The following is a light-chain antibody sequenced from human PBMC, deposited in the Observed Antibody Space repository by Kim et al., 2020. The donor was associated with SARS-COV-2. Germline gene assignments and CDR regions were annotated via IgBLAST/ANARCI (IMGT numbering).Light chain of an antibody. J-gene: IGLJ2*01. CDR3: QPWDSSTVL. CDR2: QDS. CDR1: KLGDKY. V-gene: IGLV3-1*01. Sequence: SYELTQPPSVSVSPGQTASITCSGDKLGDKYACWYQQKPGQSPVLVIYQDSKRPSGIPERFSGSNSGNTATLTISGTQAMDEADYYCQPWDSSTVLFGGG.